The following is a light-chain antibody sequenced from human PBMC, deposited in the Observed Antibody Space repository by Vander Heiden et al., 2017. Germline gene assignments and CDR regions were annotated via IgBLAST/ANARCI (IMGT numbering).Light chain of an antibody. CDR2: LGS. CDR1: QSLLHSNGYNY. CDR3: RQSLQTEYT. J-gene: IGKJ2*01. Sequence: DIVMTQSPLSLPVTPGEPASISCRSSQSLLHSNGYNYLDWYLQKPGQSPQLLIYLGSNRASGVPDRFSRSGSGTDFTLKMRRVEAEDVRVYYCRQSLQTEYTFGQGTKLEIK. V-gene: IGKV2-28*01.